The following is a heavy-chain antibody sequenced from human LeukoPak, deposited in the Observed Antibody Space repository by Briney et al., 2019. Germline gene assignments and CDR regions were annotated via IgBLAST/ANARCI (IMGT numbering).Heavy chain of an antibody. CDR2: ISGSGGST. V-gene: IGHV3-23*01. CDR1: GFTFSSYA. D-gene: IGHD3-3*01. J-gene: IGHJ5*02. Sequence: PGGSLRLSCAASGFTFSSYAMSWVRQAPGKGLEWVSAISGSGGSTYYADSVKGRFTISRDNSKNTLYLQMNSLRAEDTAVYYCAREGPPPRYYDFWSANWFDPWGQGTLVTVSS. CDR3: AREGPPPRYYDFWSANWFDP.